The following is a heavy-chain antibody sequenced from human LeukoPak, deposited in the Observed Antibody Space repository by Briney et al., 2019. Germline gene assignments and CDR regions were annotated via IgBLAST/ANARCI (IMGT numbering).Heavy chain of an antibody. V-gene: IGHV4-59*01. Sequence: MTSETLSLTCTVSGGSISSYYWSWIRQPPGKGLEWIGYVYYSGSTNYNPSLKSRVTISVDTSKNQFSLKLSSVTAADTAVYYCARVTYYDFWSGYYIDYWGQGTLVTVSS. D-gene: IGHD3-3*01. CDR3: ARVTYYDFWSGYYIDY. J-gene: IGHJ4*02. CDR1: GGSISSYY. CDR2: VYYSGST.